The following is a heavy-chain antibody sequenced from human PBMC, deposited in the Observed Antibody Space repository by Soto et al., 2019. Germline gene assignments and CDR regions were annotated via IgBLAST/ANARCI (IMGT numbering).Heavy chain of an antibody. Sequence: QVQLQESGPGLVKPSQTLSLTCTVSGGSISSGGYYWSWIRQHPGQGLVWIGYIYYIGSTYYDPSLKRRVTISVDTSKNQYSLKLSSVTAADTAVYYCAVERHGALGFDYWGQETLVTVSS. CDR1: GGSISSGGYY. D-gene: IGHD3-10*01. CDR3: AVERHGALGFDY. V-gene: IGHV4-31*03. J-gene: IGHJ4*02. CDR2: IYYIGST.